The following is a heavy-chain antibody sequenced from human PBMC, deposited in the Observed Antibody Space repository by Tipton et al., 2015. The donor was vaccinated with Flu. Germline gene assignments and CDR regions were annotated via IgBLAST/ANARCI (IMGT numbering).Heavy chain of an antibody. CDR3: ARDLDSSGWYDNWFDP. CDR2: IYTSGST. Sequence: TLSLTCTVSGGSISSSSYYWGWIRQPPGKGLEWIGRIYTSGSTNYNPSLKSRITISVDTSKNQFSLKLSSVTAADTAAYYCARDLDSSGWYDNWFDPWGQGTLVTVSS. D-gene: IGHD6-19*01. J-gene: IGHJ5*02. V-gene: IGHV4-61*02. CDR1: GGSISSSSYY.